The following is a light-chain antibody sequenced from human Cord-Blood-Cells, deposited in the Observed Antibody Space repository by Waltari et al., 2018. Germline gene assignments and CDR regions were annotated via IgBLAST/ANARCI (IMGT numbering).Light chain of an antibody. V-gene: IGKV3-20*01. CDR3: QRYGSSPIT. J-gene: IGKJ5*01. CDR2: GAS. Sequence: EIVLTQSPGTLTLSPGERATLSCRASQSVSSSYLAWYQQKPGQAPRLLIYGASSRATGIPDRFSGSGSGTDFTLTISRLEPEYFAVYYCQRYGSSPITFGQGTRLEIK. CDR1: QSVSSSY.